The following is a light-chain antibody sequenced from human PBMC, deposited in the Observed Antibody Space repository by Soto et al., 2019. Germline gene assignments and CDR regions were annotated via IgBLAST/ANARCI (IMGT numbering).Light chain of an antibody. V-gene: IGKV3-15*01. CDR2: GAS. CDR3: QQYNNWRT. CDR1: QSVSSN. J-gene: IGKJ3*01. Sequence: EIVMTQSPATLSVSPGERATLSCRASQSVSSNLAWYQQKPGQAPRLLIYGASIRATGIPARFSGSGSGTEFTLTISSLQSEDFAVYYCQQYNNWRTFGLGTKVDIK.